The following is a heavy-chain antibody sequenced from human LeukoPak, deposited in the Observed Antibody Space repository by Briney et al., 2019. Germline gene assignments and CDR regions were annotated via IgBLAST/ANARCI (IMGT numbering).Heavy chain of an antibody. CDR1: GFTVSSNY. CDR2: IYSGGGT. CDR3: ARAKGSLAFGGVIVGPGAFDI. V-gene: IGHV3-66*01. D-gene: IGHD3-16*02. J-gene: IGHJ3*02. Sequence: GGSLRLSCAASGFTVSSNYMNWVRQAPGKGLEWVSVIYSGGGTYYADSVKGRFTISRDNSKNTLYLQMNSLRAEDTAVYYCARAKGSLAFGGVIVGPGAFDIWGQGTMVTVSS.